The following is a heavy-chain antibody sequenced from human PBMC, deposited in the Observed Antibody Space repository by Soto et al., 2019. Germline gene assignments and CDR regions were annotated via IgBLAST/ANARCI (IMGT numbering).Heavy chain of an antibody. CDR2: IIPLFGTP. Sequence: QVQLVQSGAEVKKSGSSVKVSCKTSGGTFSDHTISWVRQAPGQGLEWMGTIIPLFGTPNYAQRFQGRVTVCPYESTSTAYMDLSSLKDEDKDVYYGARRAYSYGRRGNTAHDWDSWGQGTLVTV. CDR1: GGTFSDHT. CDR3: ARRAYSYGRRGNTAHDWDS. J-gene: IGHJ4*02. V-gene: IGHV1-69*15. D-gene: IGHD5-18*01.